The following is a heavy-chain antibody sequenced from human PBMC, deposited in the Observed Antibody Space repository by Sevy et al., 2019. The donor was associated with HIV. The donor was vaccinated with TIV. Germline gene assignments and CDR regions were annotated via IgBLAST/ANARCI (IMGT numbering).Heavy chain of an antibody. CDR3: TRDRTYSSGWFGNYYYDMDV. CDR1: GYPFTGYY. Sequence: ASVKVSCKASGYPFTGYYVHWVRQAPGQGLEWMGWINPNSGGTNYAQKFQGWVTMTRDTSITTAYMELSRLRSDDTAVYYYTRDRTYSSGWFGNYYYDMDVWGQGTTVTVSS. D-gene: IGHD6-19*01. V-gene: IGHV1-2*04. J-gene: IGHJ6*01. CDR2: INPNSGGT.